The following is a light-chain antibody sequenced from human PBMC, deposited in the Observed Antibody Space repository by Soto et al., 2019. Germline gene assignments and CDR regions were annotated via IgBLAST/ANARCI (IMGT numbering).Light chain of an antibody. J-gene: IGKJ4*01. CDR2: DAS. Sequence: ELVRTQAPATLSVCPGERATLSCRASHSVNHKFAWYQQYSGHAPSLLIFDASTGSTGIPARFSGSGSGTEFTLTITTLQSEDFAVYHCQQYENWPLTVGGGTKVDTK. V-gene: IGKV3-15*01. CDR1: HSVNHK. CDR3: QQYENWPLT.